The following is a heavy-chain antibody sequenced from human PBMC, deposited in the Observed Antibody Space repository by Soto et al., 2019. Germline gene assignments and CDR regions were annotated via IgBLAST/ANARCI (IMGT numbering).Heavy chain of an antibody. CDR1: GFTFSSYW. CDR2: IKQDGSEK. J-gene: IGHJ4*02. V-gene: IGHV3-7*01. CDR3: ATSRTFDY. D-gene: IGHD6-13*01. Sequence: GGSLRLSCAASGFTFSSYWMTWVRQAPGKGLEWVANIKQDGSEKYYVDSVKGRFAISRDNAKNSLYLEMNSLRAEDTALYYCATSRTFDYWGQGTLVTVSS.